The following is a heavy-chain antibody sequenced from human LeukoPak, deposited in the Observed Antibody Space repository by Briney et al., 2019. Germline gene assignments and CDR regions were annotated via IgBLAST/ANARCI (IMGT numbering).Heavy chain of an antibody. J-gene: IGHJ4*02. D-gene: IGHD6-6*01. Sequence: GESLKISCKGSGYSFTTYWIGWVRQMPGKGLEWMGIIYPGNSDTRYSPSFQGLVTISADKSISTAYLQWSSLKASDTAMYYCARGEVYSSSSGPFEFWGQGTLVTVSS. CDR3: ARGEVYSSSSGPFEF. V-gene: IGHV5-51*01. CDR1: GYSFTTYW. CDR2: IYPGNSDT.